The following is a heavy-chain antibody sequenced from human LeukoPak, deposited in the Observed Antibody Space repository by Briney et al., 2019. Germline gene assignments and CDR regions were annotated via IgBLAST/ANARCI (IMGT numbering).Heavy chain of an antibody. CDR3: ARGVYCYGSGSYYYGMDV. CDR2: INHSGST. J-gene: IGHJ6*02. Sequence: SETLSLTCAVYDGSFSGYYWSWIRQPPGKGLEWIGEINHSGSTNYNPSLKSRVTISVDTSKNQFSLKLSSVTAADTAVYYCARGVYCYGSGSYYYGMDVWGQGTTVTVSS. CDR1: DGSFSGYY. V-gene: IGHV4-34*01. D-gene: IGHD3-10*01.